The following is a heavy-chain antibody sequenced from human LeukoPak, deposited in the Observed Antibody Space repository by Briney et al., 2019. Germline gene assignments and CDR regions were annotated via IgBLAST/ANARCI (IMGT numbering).Heavy chain of an antibody. CDR3: AKDLRYSGSPRAFDI. J-gene: IGHJ3*02. D-gene: IGHD1-26*01. CDR1: GFTFSRYE. V-gene: IGHV3-48*03. CDR2: ISSSGSTI. Sequence: GGSLRLSCAASGFTFSRYEMNWVRQAPGKGVEGVSYISSSGSTIYYADSVKGGFTISRDNAKNPLHLQMNSLRAEDTAVYYCAKDLRYSGSPRAFDIWGQGTMVTVSS.